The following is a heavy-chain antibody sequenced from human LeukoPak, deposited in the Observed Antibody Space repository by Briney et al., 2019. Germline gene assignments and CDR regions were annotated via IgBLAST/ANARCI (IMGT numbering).Heavy chain of an antibody. D-gene: IGHD4-17*01. J-gene: IGHJ4*02. V-gene: IGHV4-34*01. CDR1: GGSISTYY. CDR2: INHSGSA. CDR3: ARRKSYGEFVDY. Sequence: MASETLSLTCAVYGGSISTYYWSWIRQPPGKGLEWIGEINHSGSANYNPSLKSRVTISLDTSKNQFSLMMSSVTAADTAVYYCARRKSYGEFVDYWGQGTLVTVSS.